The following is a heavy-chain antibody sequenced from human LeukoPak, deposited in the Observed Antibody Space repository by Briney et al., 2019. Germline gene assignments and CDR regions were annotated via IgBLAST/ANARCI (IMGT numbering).Heavy chain of an antibody. CDR2: MNQDGSAK. J-gene: IGHJ6*02. Sequence: GGFLRLSCAASGFTFSDSWMSWVRQAPGKGLEWVANMNQDGSAKDYVDSVKGRFTISRDNARNSLYLQMSSLRAEDTAVYYCATYTHWVAGDVWGQGTTVTVSS. CDR1: GFTFSDSW. CDR3: ATYTHWVAGDV. V-gene: IGHV3-7*01. D-gene: IGHD3-16*01.